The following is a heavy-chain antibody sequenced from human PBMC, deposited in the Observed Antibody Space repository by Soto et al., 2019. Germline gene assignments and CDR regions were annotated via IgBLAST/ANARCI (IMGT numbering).Heavy chain of an antibody. V-gene: IGHV4-61*08. CDR2: VFYSGSA. Sequence: PSETLSLTCTVSGGSISRGDYYCSWIRQPPGKGLEWVGYVFYSGSARYNPSLRSRVTISKDTAKNQFSLKVTSVTPADTAVYYCARDMGESSGYDGFDIWGQGTMVTVS. D-gene: IGHD5-12*01. J-gene: IGHJ3*02. CDR3: ARDMGESSGYDGFDI. CDR1: GGSISRGDYY.